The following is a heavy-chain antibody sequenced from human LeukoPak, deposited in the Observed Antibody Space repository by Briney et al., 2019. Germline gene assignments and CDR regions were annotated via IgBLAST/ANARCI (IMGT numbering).Heavy chain of an antibody. CDR3: AREFTTGTTGCYYYYYMDV. D-gene: IGHD1-1*01. CDR1: GGSISSSSYY. V-gene: IGHV4-39*07. J-gene: IGHJ6*03. Sequence: PSETLSLTCTVSGGSISSSSYYWGWIRQPPGKGLEWIGSIYYSGSTYYNPSLKSRVTISVDTSKNQFSLKLSSVTAADTAVYYCAREFTTGTTGCYYYYYMDVWGKGTTVTVSS. CDR2: IYYSGST.